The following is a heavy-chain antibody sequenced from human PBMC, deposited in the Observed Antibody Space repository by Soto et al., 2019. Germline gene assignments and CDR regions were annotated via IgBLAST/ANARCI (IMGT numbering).Heavy chain of an antibody. V-gene: IGHV1-18*04. CDR1: GYTFTSYG. Sequence: QVQLVQSGAEVKKPGASVKVSCKASGYTFTSYGISWVRQAPGQGHEWMGWISAYNGNTNYAQKLQGRVTMTTVTSTSTAYMELRSLRSDDTAVYYCARGAASAGTVNYYYYYGMDVWGQGTTVTVSS. J-gene: IGHJ6*02. CDR2: ISAYNGNT. D-gene: IGHD6-13*01. CDR3: ARGAASAGTVNYYYYYGMDV.